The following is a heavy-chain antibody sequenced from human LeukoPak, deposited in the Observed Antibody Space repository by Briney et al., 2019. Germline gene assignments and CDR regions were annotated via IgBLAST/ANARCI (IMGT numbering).Heavy chain of an antibody. D-gene: IGHD2-2*03. J-gene: IGHJ6*02. CDR1: GYTFTSYY. CDR3: ARDRDSGYCSSTSRYQGYYGMDV. V-gene: IGHV1-46*01. Sequence: VASVNVSCKASGYTFTSYYMHWVRQAPGQGLEWMGIINPSGGSTSYAQKFQGRVTMTRDTSTSTVYMELSSLRSEDTAVYYCARDRDSGYCSSTSRYQGYYGMDVWGQGTTVTVSS. CDR2: INPSGGST.